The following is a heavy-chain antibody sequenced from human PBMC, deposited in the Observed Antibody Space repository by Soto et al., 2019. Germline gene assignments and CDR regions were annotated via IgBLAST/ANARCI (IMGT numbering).Heavy chain of an antibody. CDR2: INPDGSRT. J-gene: IGHJ4*02. D-gene: IGHD2-21*01. V-gene: IGHV3-74*01. CDR1: GFTFGTYW. Sequence: EVQLVESGGGIVQPGGSLRLSCAASGFTFGTYWMQWVRQAPGKGPVWVSDINPDGSRTTNADSVKGRFTLSRDNAKNTLYLQMNSLRVEDTAVYYCVRDYWGAGDYWGQGTLVTVST. CDR3: VRDYWGAGDY.